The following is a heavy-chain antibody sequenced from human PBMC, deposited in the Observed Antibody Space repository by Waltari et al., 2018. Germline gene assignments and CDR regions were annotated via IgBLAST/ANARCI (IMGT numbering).Heavy chain of an antibody. Sequence: EVQLVQSGAEVKKPGATVKISCKASGYTFTDYYMHWVQQAPGKGLGWMGRVDPEDGETIYAEKFPGRVTITADTSTDTAYMELSSLRSEDTAVYDCAMNLRGRNNFDYWGQGTLVTVSS. V-gene: IGHV1-69-2*01. J-gene: IGHJ4*02. D-gene: IGHD3-10*01. CDR2: VDPEDGET. CDR3: AMNLRGRNNFDY. CDR1: GYTFTDYY.